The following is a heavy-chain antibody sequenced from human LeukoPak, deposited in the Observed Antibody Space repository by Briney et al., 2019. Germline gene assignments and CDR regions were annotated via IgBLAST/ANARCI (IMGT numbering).Heavy chain of an antibody. CDR1: GFSFSSYW. CDR3: TKLAKYFYGSETYYFFEH. CDR2: IKQDGTEK. D-gene: IGHD3-10*01. Sequence: GGSLRLSCVASGFSFSSYWMTWVRQAPGKGLEWVANIKQDGTEKYYVDSVKGRFTISRDNAKNSLYLQMNSLRVEDTAVYYCTKLAKYFYGSETYYFFEHWGQGTPVTASS. V-gene: IGHV3-7*01. J-gene: IGHJ4*02.